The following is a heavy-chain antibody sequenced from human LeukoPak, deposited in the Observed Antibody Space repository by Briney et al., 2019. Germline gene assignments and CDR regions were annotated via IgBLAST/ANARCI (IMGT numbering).Heavy chain of an antibody. D-gene: IGHD3-3*01. CDR1: GFTFDDYS. Sequence: GGSLRLSCAASGFTFDDYSMHWVRQAPGKGLEWVSGISWNSGSIGYADSVKGRFTISRDNAKNSLYLQMNSLRAEDTAVYYCAKHLSGHWDPEYFQHWGQGTLVTVSS. CDR2: ISWNSGSI. CDR3: AKHLSGHWDPEYFQH. J-gene: IGHJ1*01. V-gene: IGHV3-9*01.